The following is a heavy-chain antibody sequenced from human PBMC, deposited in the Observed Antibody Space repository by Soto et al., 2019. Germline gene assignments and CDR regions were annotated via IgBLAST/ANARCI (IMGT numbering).Heavy chain of an antibody. D-gene: IGHD2-8*02. CDR1: GWSFSGYY. J-gene: IGHJ4*02. Sequence: PSETLSLTCAFYGWSFSGYYWSLIRQPPGTGLEWIGEINHSGSTNYNPSLKSRVTISVDTSKNQFSLKLTSVTAADTAVYYCARDKITGLFDYWGQGTLVTVSS. V-gene: IGHV4-34*01. CDR3: ARDKITGLFDY. CDR2: INHSGST.